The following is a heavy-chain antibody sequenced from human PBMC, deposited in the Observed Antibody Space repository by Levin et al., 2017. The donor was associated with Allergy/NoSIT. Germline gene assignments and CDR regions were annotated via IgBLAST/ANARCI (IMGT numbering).Heavy chain of an antibody. Sequence: SCIASGFMFSNYHMNWVRQAPGKGLEWVSSISSSSSAMSYGDSVQGRFTISRDNAENSLYLQMDSLRAEDTAVYYCARSRLVRGAFDIWGQGTMVTVSS. CDR3: ARSRLVRGAFDI. D-gene: IGHD2-8*01. V-gene: IGHV3-48*01. CDR1: GFMFSNYH. J-gene: IGHJ3*02. CDR2: ISSSSSAM.